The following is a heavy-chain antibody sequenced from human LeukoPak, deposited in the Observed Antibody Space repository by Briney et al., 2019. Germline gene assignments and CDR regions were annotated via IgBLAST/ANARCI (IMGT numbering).Heavy chain of an antibody. CDR2: INPSGGST. CDR1: GGTFSSYA. J-gene: IGHJ4*02. D-gene: IGHD4-23*01. CDR3: ARAQLSGLPKLLDY. Sequence: ASVKVSCKASGGTFSSYAISWVRQAPGQGLEWMGIINPSGGSTSYAQKFQGRVTMTRDTSTSTVYMELSSLRSEDTAVYYCARAQLSGLPKLLDYWGQGTLVTVSS. V-gene: IGHV1-46*01.